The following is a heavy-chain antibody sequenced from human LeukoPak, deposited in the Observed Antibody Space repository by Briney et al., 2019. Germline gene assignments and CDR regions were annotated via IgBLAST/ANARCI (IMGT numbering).Heavy chain of an antibody. CDR3: ARDISPLYYDFWSGYPGYFDY. CDR1: GGSISGSSYY. V-gene: IGHV4-39*07. Sequence: SETLSLTCTVSGGSISGSSYYWGWIRQPPGKGLEWIGSIYYSGSTYYNPSLKSRVTISVDTSKNQFSLKLSSVTAADTAVYYCARDISPLYYDFWSGYPGYFDYWGQGTLVTVSS. D-gene: IGHD3-3*01. J-gene: IGHJ4*02. CDR2: IYYSGST.